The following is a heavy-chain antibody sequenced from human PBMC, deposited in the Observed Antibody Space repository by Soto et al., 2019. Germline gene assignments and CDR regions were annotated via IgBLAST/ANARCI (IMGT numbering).Heavy chain of an antibody. Sequence: ASVKVSCKASGYTFTSYGISWVRQAPGQGLEWMGWISAYNGNTNYAQKLQGRVTMTTDTSTSTAYMELRSLRSDDAAVYYCVVAAQPYYFDYWGQGTLVTVSS. V-gene: IGHV1-18*01. CDR2: ISAYNGNT. CDR1: GYTFTSYG. J-gene: IGHJ4*02. D-gene: IGHD2-15*01. CDR3: VVAAQPYYFDY.